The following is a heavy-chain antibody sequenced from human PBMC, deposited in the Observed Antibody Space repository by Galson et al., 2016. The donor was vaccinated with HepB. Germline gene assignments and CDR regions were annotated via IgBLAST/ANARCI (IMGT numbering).Heavy chain of an antibody. CDR2: MNPTSGKT. Sequence: ASGYTFTNYDINWVRQAAGLGPEWLGWMNPTSGKTGYAQKFQGRFTISRDNAKNSLDLQMNSLRVDDTAVYYCASNNRGWGQGTLVTVSS. V-gene: IGHV1-8*01. CDR1: GYTFTNYD. D-gene: IGHD3-10*01. CDR3: ASNNRG. J-gene: IGHJ1*01.